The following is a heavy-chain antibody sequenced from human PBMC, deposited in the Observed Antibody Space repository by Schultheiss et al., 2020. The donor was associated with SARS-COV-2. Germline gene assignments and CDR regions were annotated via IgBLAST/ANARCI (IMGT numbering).Heavy chain of an antibody. CDR3: ARVVDTAMDYYYYYGMDV. CDR1: GGSISSGGYY. CDR2: IYYSGST. J-gene: IGHJ6*02. D-gene: IGHD5-18*01. Sequence: SETLSLTCTVSGGSISSGGYYWGWIRQPPGKGLEWIGYIYYSGSTNYNPSLKSRVTISVDTSKNQFSLKLSSVTAADTAVYYCARVVDTAMDYYYYYGMDVWGQGTTVTVSS. V-gene: IGHV4-61*08.